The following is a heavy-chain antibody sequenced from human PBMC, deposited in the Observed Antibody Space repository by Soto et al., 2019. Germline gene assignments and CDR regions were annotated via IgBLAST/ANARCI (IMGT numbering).Heavy chain of an antibody. D-gene: IGHD5-12*01. V-gene: IGHV3-23*01. CDR3: AKDARPDGYWDFDY. CDR2: ISRSGGAT. J-gene: IGHJ4*02. CDR1: GFTFRTYA. Sequence: PGGSLRLSCASAGFTFRTYAMSWVRQAPGKGLEWVSSISRSGGATNYADSVKGRFTISRDNSKNILYLQMNSLRVEDTAVYYCAKDARPDGYWDFDYWGQGTLVTVSS.